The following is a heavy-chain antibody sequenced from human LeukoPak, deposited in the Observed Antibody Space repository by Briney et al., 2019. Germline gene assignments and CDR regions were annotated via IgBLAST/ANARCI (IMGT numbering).Heavy chain of an antibody. CDR2: INSGSTDI. J-gene: IGHJ4*02. Sequence: GGSLRLSCAASGFTLSTYRMVWVRESPGEGLEWIAYINSGSTDIKYVASVKGRFTICRDNDKDLLYLEMNSLRVEGRVLYYCARDGPEGERLTRANYWGQGTLVTVPS. V-gene: IGHV3-48*01. CDR3: ARDGPEGERLTRANY. D-gene: IGHD4/OR15-4a*01. CDR1: GFTLSTYR.